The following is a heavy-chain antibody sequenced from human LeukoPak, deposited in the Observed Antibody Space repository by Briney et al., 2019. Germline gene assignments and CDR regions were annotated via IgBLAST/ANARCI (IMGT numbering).Heavy chain of an antibody. CDR1: GYTFTNYD. Sequence: ASVKVSCKASGYTFTNYDINWVRQATGQGLEWMGWMNPNSGNTGYAQKFQGRVTITRNTSISTAYMELSSLRSEDTAVYYCARGMDYYDSSGYQTNPGGAFDIWGQGTMVTVSS. D-gene: IGHD3-22*01. J-gene: IGHJ3*02. CDR2: MNPNSGNT. CDR3: ARGMDYYDSSGYQTNPGGAFDI. V-gene: IGHV1-8*01.